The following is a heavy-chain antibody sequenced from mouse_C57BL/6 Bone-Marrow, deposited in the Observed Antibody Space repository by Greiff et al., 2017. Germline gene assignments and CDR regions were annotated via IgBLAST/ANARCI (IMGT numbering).Heavy chain of an antibody. D-gene: IGHD1-1*02. V-gene: IGHV1-64*01. CDR2: IHPNSGST. Sequence: QVQLQQPGAELVKPGASVTLSCKASGYTFTSYWMHWVKQRPGQGLEWIGMIHPNSGSTNYNEKFKSKATLTVDKSSSTAYMQLSSLTSEDSAVYYCARGGGKTLFDYWGQGTTLTVSS. J-gene: IGHJ2*01. CDR1: GYTFTSYW. CDR3: ARGGGKTLFDY.